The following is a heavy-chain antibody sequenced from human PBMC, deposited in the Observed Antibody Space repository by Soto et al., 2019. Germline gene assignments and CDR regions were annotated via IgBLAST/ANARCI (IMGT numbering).Heavy chain of an antibody. V-gene: IGHV3-30*03. D-gene: IGHD2-2*01. CDR1: GFTFSSYV. Sequence: GGSLRLSCAASGFTFSSYVMHWVRQAPGKGLEWVAVISYDGSNKYYADSVKGRFTISRDNSKNTLYLQMNSLRAEDTAVYYCAYCSSTSCYASNYYYYGMDVWGQGTTVTVSS. J-gene: IGHJ6*02. CDR2: ISYDGSNK. CDR3: AYCSSTSCYASNYYYYGMDV.